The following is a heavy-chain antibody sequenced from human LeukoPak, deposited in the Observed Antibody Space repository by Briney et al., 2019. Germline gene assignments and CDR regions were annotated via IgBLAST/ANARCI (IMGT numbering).Heavy chain of an antibody. CDR3: AKVAGSSGWYGGNAFDI. CDR1: EFTFSNYA. J-gene: IGHJ3*02. CDR2: ISGDGDSR. Sequence: GGSLRLSRAASEFTFSNYAMSWVRQTPGKGLEWVSGISGDGDSRYYADSVNGRFTISRDNSKNTLYLQMNSLRAEDTALYYCAKVAGSSGWYGGNAFDIWGQGTMLTVSS. V-gene: IGHV3-23*01. D-gene: IGHD6-19*01.